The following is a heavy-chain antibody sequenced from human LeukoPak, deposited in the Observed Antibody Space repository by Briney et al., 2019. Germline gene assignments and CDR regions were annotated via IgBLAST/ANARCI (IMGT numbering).Heavy chain of an antibody. Sequence: ASVKVSCKASGYTFTDYYIHWVRQAPGQGLEWMGWIYPYSGDTNYAQNFQGRVTMTRDTSIGTAYMELSRLRSDDTAVYYCAAGRTYGSGAYDAYDYWGQGTQVTVSS. J-gene: IGHJ4*02. CDR2: IYPYSGDT. CDR1: GYTFTDYY. V-gene: IGHV1-2*02. CDR3: AAGRTYGSGAYDAYDY. D-gene: IGHD3-10*01.